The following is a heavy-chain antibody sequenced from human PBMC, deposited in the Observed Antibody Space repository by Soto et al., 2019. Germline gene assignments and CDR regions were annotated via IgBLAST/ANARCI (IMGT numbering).Heavy chain of an antibody. Sequence: GASVNVSCKASGYTFTSYAMHWVRQAPGQRLEWMGWINAGNGNTKYSQKFQGRVTITRDTSASTAYMELSSLRSEDTAVYYCARDYNSYDILTGYYRYWGQGTLVTVSS. D-gene: IGHD3-9*01. J-gene: IGHJ4*02. V-gene: IGHV1-3*01. CDR2: INAGNGNT. CDR1: GYTFTSYA. CDR3: ARDYNSYDILTGYYRY.